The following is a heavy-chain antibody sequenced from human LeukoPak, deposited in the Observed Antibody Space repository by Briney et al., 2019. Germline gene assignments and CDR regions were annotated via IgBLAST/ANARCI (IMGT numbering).Heavy chain of an antibody. Sequence: GGSLRLSCVASGFTFSSRDWMTWVRQAPGKGLEWVSTISGGGKNTYYADSVKGRFTISRDNSKNTLYLQMNSLRAEDTAMYYCAKGAGGSYGLYYFDYWGQGTLLTVSS. CDR2: ISGGGKNT. V-gene: IGHV3-23*01. CDR3: AKGAGGSYGLYYFDY. CDR1: GFTFSSRDW. D-gene: IGHD3-10*01. J-gene: IGHJ4*02.